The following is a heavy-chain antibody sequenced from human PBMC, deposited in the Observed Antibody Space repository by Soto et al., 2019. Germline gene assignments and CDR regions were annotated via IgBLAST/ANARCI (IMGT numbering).Heavy chain of an antibody. Sequence: EVQLVESGGGLVKPGGSLRLSCAASGFTFSRYGMNWLRQAPGKGLEWVASISSSTSYVYYADSVKGRFSTSRDNAKNTLYLQMDSLRVDDTAVYYCAKDKVPYFDYWSRQRWFDPWGQGTPVTVSS. CDR3: AKDKVPYFDYWSRQRWFDP. V-gene: IGHV3-21*01. D-gene: IGHD3-3*01. CDR1: GFTFSRYG. J-gene: IGHJ5*02. CDR2: ISSSTSYV.